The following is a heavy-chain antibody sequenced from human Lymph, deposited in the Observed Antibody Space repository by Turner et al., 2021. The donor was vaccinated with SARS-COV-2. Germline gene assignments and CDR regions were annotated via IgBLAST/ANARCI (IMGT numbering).Heavy chain of an antibody. CDR2: IYSGGNK. V-gene: IGHV3-53*02. J-gene: IGHJ6*02. Sequence: EVQLVETGGGLIQPGGSLRLSCAASGIIVSRNYMNWVRQAPGKGLEWVSVIYSGGNKYYADSVKGRFTNSRDNSKNTLYLQMNSLRVEDTAVYYCARDLGTYGMDVWGQGTTVTVSS. D-gene: IGHD6-13*01. CDR1: GIIVSRNY. CDR3: ARDLGTYGMDV.